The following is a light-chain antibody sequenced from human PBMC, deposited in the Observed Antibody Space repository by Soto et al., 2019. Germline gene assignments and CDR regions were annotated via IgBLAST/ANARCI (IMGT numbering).Light chain of an antibody. CDR2: GAS. Sequence: IVLTQSPGTLSLSPGERATLSFRSSQSISSSYLAWYQQKPGQAPRLLIYGASTRATGIPDRFSGSGSGTDFTLTISRLESEDFAVYYCQQYGSSPGKFGQGTKVDIK. CDR1: QSISSSY. V-gene: IGKV3-20*01. CDR3: QQYGSSPGK. J-gene: IGKJ1*01.